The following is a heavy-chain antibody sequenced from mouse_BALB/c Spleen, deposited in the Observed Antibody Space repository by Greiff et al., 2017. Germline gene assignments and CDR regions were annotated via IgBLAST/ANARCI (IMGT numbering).Heavy chain of an antibody. CDR2: ISSGGSYT. Sequence: EVQVVESGGGLVKPGGSLKLSCAASGFTFSSYAMSWVRQSPEKRLEWVAEISSGGSYTYYPDTVTGRFTISRDNAKNTLYLEMSSLRSEDTAMYYCARRGLGAMDYWGQGTSVTVSS. CDR3: ARRGLGAMDY. J-gene: IGHJ4*01. D-gene: IGHD3-3*01. V-gene: IGHV5-9-4*01. CDR1: GFTFSSYA.